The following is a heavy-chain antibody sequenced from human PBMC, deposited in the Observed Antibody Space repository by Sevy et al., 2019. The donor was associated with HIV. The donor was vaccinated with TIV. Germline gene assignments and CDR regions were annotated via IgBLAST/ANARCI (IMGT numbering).Heavy chain of an antibody. CDR2: INTDGSST. CDR1: GFTFSSYW. J-gene: IGHJ3*02. V-gene: IGHV3-74*01. CDR3: ARPDGYNHDSFDI. D-gene: IGHD5-12*01. Sequence: GGSLRLSCAASGFTFSSYWMHWVRQAPGKGLVLVSRINTDGSSTSYADSVKGRLTMSRDNAKNTLYLQMNRLRAEDTAVYYVARPDGYNHDSFDIWGQGTMVTVSS.